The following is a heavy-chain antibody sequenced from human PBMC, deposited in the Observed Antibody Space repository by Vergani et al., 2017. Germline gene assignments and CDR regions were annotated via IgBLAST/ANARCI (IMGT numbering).Heavy chain of an antibody. CDR1: GFTFSSYA. CDR2: IRGSGGST. CDR3: AKRGGQWLARAFDI. Sequence: EVQLLESGGGLVQPGGSLRLSCAASGFTFSSYAMSWVRQAPGKGLEWVSAIRGSGGSTYYADAVKGRFTISSANSKNTLYLQMNSLRAEDTAVYYCAKRGGQWLARAFDIWGQGTMVTVSS. V-gene: IGHV3-23*01. D-gene: IGHD6-19*01. J-gene: IGHJ3*02.